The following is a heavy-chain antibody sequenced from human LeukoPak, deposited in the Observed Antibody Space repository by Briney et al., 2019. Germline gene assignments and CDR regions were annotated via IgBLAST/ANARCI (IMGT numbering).Heavy chain of an antibody. Sequence: GRSLRLTCAASGFTFSNYDMHWVRQAPGKGLEWVAVIWYDGSNKYYADSVKGRFTISRDNSKNTLYLQMNSLRAEDTAVYYCARDISGTYSFDYWGQGTLVTVSS. D-gene: IGHD1-26*01. CDR3: ARDISGTYSFDY. J-gene: IGHJ4*02. CDR2: IWYDGSNK. V-gene: IGHV3-33*01. CDR1: GFTFSNYD.